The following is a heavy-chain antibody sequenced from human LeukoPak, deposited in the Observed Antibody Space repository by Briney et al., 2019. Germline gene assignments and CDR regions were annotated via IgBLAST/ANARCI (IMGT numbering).Heavy chain of an antibody. D-gene: IGHD2-15*01. CDR1: GGSISSGSYY. CDR2: IYTSGST. J-gene: IGHJ4*02. Sequence: SETLSLTCTVSGGSISSGSYYWSWIRQPAGKGLEWIGRIYTSGSTNYNPSLKSRVTISVDTSKNQFSLKLSSVTAADTAVYYCARGRGYCSGGSCYPPPYFDYWGQGTLVTVSS. CDR3: ARGRGYCSGGSCYPPPYFDY. V-gene: IGHV4-61*02.